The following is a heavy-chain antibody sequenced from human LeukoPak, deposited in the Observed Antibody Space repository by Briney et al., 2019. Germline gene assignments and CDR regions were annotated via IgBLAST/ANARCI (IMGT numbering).Heavy chain of an antibody. Sequence: GGSLRLSCAASGFTFRSYTMSWVRQAPGKGLEWVSGISGSGGSAYYADSVKGRFTISRDNSKNTLYLQMNSLRAEDTAVYYCARDQGGDYGDYAYMDVWGKGTTVTVSS. J-gene: IGHJ6*03. CDR2: ISGSGGSA. D-gene: IGHD4-17*01. CDR3: ARDQGGDYGDYAYMDV. V-gene: IGHV3-23*01. CDR1: GFTFRSYT.